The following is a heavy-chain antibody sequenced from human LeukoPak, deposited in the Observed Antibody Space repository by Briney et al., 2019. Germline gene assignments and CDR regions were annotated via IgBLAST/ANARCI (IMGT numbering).Heavy chain of an antibody. CDR1: GYTFTSYA. J-gene: IGHJ4*02. Sequence: ASVKVSCKASGYTFTSYAMHWVRQAPGQRLEWMGWINAGNGNTKYSQKLQGRVTMTTDTPTSRAHMELRSLRSDDTAVYYCARAVSSIAARGVSDYWGQGTLVTVSS. CDR2: INAGNGNT. V-gene: IGHV1-3*01. CDR3: ARAVSSIAARGVSDY. D-gene: IGHD6-6*01.